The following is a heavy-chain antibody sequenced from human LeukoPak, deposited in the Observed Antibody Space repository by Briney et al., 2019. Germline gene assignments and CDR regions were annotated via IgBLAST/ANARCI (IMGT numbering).Heavy chain of an antibody. CDR1: GYTFTSCA. J-gene: IGHJ4*02. V-gene: IGHV1-3*01. CDR3: AREGLAVAGFDY. D-gene: IGHD6-19*01. Sequence: ASVKVSCKASGYTFTSCAMHWVRQAPGQRLEWMGWINAGNGNTKYSQKFQGRVTITRDTSASTAYMELSSLRSEDTAVYYCAREGLAVAGFDYWGQGTLVTVSS. CDR2: INAGNGNT.